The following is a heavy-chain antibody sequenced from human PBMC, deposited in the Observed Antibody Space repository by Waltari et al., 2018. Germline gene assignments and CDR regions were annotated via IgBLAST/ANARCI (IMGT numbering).Heavy chain of an antibody. CDR3: ARDHQPRSYNWFDP. V-gene: IGHV3-21*01. Sequence: EVQLVESGGGLVKPGGSLRLSCAAAGSTFRSYSLNGIRQDPGKGLGCVSSISSSSSYIYYADSVKGRFTISRDNAKNSLYLQMNSLRAEDTAVYYCARDHQPRSYNWFDPWGQGTLVTVSS. J-gene: IGHJ5*02. CDR2: ISSSSSYI. CDR1: GSTFRSYS.